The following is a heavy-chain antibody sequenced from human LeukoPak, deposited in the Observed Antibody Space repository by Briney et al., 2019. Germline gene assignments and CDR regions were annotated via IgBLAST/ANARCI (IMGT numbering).Heavy chain of an antibody. CDR1: GYTSTTYG. V-gene: IGHV1-2*02. J-gene: IGHJ5*02. Sequence: ASVKVSCKASGYTSTTYGISWVRQAPGQGLEWMGWINPNSGGTNYAQKFQGRVTMTTDTSMSTAYMELSRLTSDDTAVYYCARAGGRSWFDPWGQGTLVTVSS. CDR2: INPNSGGT. CDR3: ARAGGRSWFDP.